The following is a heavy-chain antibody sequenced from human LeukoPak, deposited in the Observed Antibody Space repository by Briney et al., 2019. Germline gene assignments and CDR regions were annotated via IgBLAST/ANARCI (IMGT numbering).Heavy chain of an antibody. D-gene: IGHD1-7*01. CDR2: IYPGDSDT. J-gene: IGHJ4*02. V-gene: IGHV5-51*01. Sequence: GESLKISCKGSGYSFTNYWIGWVRHMPGKGLEWMGIIYPGDSDTRYSPSFQGQVTISADMSITTAYLQWSSLKASDTAMYYCERRNYDTSGHPPSFDYWGQGTLVTVSS. CDR3: ERRNYDTSGHPPSFDY. CDR1: GYSFTNYW.